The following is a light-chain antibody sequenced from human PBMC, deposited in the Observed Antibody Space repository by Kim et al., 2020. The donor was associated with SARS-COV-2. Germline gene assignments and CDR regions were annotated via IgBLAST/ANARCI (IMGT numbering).Light chain of an antibody. Sequence: EIVLTLSPGTLSLSPGERATLSCRASQSVSSSYLAWYQQKPGQAPRLLIYGASSRATGIPDRFSGSGSGTDFTLTISRLEPEDFAVYYCQQYGSSPLTFGGGTKLEI. V-gene: IGKV3-20*01. J-gene: IGKJ4*01. CDR3: QQYGSSPLT. CDR2: GAS. CDR1: QSVSSSY.